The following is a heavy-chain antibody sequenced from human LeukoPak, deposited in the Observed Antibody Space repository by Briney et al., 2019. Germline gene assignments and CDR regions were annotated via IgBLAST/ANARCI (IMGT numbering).Heavy chain of an antibody. J-gene: IGHJ4*02. CDR1: GYTFTSYG. Sequence: ASVKVSCKASGYTFTSYGISWVRQAPGQGLEWMGWISAYNGNTNYAQKLQGRVTMTTDTSTSTAYMELRSLRSDDTAVDYCARGGSYYYDSSGYFYWGQGTLVTVSS. V-gene: IGHV1-18*01. D-gene: IGHD3-22*01. CDR2: ISAYNGNT. CDR3: ARGGSYYYDSSGYFY.